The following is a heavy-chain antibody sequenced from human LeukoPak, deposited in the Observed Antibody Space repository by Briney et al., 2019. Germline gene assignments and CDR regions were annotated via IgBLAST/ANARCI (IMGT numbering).Heavy chain of an antibody. Sequence: PSETLSLTCTVSGGSISSYYWSWIRQPPGKGLEWIGTIYQSGSTSYNPSLKSRVTILVDTSKNQFSLKLSSVTAEDTAVYYCAKSPPSSGWYYFDYWGQGTLVTVSS. CDR3: AKSPPSSGWYYFDY. D-gene: IGHD6-19*01. V-gene: IGHV4-59*01. CDR2: IYQSGST. CDR1: GGSISSYY. J-gene: IGHJ4*02.